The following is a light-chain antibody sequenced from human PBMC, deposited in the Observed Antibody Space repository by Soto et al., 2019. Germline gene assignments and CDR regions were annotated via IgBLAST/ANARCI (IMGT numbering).Light chain of an antibody. J-gene: IGKJ2*02. CDR1: QSVDSY. Sequence: EVVLTQSPDTLSLSPGETATLSCRASQSVDSYFAWYQQKAGQAPRLLIYDAYTRATGIGARFTGSGSATDFSLTISSLEPEDFAVYYCQQYGNWPSTFGPGTKVEIK. CDR3: QQYGNWPST. CDR2: DAY. V-gene: IGKV3-11*01.